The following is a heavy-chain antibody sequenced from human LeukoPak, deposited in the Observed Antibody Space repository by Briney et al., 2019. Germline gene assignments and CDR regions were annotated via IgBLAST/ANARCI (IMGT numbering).Heavy chain of an antibody. J-gene: IGHJ4*02. D-gene: IGHD2-2*01. Sequence: GGSLRLSCAASGFTFSSYSMNWVRQAPGKGLEWVSSISSSSSYIYYADSVKGRFTISRDNSKNTLYLQMNSLRAEDTAVYYCAKDGRYGDIVVAPAEFDYWGQGTLVTVSS. CDR2: ISSSSSYI. CDR3: AKDGRYGDIVVAPAEFDY. V-gene: IGHV3-21*04. CDR1: GFTFSSYS.